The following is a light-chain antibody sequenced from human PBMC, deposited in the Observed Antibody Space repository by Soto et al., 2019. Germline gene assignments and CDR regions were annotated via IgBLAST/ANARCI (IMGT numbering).Light chain of an antibody. CDR3: PQYEYSPPRWT. Sequence: EIVLTQSPGTLSLSPGERATLSCRASQSLSTYLAWYQQKPGQAPRLLIYTISTRATGVPDRFSGSGSGTDFTLTISRLEPEDSALYSCPQYEYSPPRWTFGQGTKVEIK. J-gene: IGKJ1*01. CDR2: TIS. CDR1: QSLSTY. V-gene: IGKV3-20*01.